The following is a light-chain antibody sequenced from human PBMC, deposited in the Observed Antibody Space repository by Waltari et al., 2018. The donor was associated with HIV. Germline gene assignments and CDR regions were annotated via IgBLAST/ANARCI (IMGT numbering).Light chain of an antibody. CDR1: QDISNH. J-gene: IGKJ2*01. CDR3: QQYDNLPHT. V-gene: IGKV1-33*01. Sequence: DIQMTQSPSSLSASIGDRVTITCQASQDISNHLNWYQQKPGKAPKLLINDASNLERGVPSRFTGSGSGTDFSFTINSLQPEDIATYYCQQYDNLPHTFGQGTKLEIK. CDR2: DAS.